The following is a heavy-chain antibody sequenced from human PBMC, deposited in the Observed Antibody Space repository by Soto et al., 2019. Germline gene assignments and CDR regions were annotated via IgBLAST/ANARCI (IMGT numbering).Heavy chain of an antibody. J-gene: IGHJ4*02. V-gene: IGHV1-18*04. CDR1: GYTFTSYG. CDR2: ISAYNGNT. CDR3: ARDIGYTGGDY. Sequence: ASVKVSCKASGYTFTSYGISWVRQAPGQGLEWMGWISAYNGNTSYAQKLQGRVTMTTDTSTSTVYMELSSLRSEDTAVYYCARDIGYTGGDYWGQGTLVTVSS. D-gene: IGHD1-1*01.